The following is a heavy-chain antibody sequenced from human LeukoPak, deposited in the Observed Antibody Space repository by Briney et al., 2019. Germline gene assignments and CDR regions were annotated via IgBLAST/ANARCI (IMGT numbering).Heavy chain of an antibody. CDR1: GFTFSSYA. CDR3: ARDLAYCSGGSCYGWFGP. Sequence: PGGSLRLSCAASGFTFSSYAMHWVRQAPGKGLEWVAVISYDGSNKYYADSVKGRFTISRDNSKNTLYLQMNSLRAEDTAVYYCARDLAYCSGGSCYGWFGPWGQGTLVTVSS. J-gene: IGHJ5*02. D-gene: IGHD2-15*01. CDR2: ISYDGSNK. V-gene: IGHV3-30*04.